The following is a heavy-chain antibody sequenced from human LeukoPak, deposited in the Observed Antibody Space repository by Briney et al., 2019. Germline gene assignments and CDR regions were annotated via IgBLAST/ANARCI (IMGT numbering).Heavy chain of an antibody. V-gene: IGHV1-69*13. Sequence: SVKVSCKASGYTFTSYGISWVRQAPGQGLEWMGGIIPIFGTANYAQKFQGRVTITADESTSTAYMELSSLRSEDTAVYYCARDQVSGYYDSSGYYYYYGMDVWGQGTTVTVSS. D-gene: IGHD3-22*01. CDR3: ARDQVSGYYDSSGYYYYYGMDV. CDR1: GYTFTSYG. CDR2: IIPIFGTA. J-gene: IGHJ6*02.